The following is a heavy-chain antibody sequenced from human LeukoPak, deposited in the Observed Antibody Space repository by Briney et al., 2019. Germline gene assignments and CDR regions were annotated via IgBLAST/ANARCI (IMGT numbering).Heavy chain of an antibody. CDR1: GFTFSQFA. CDR2: ISYDGNTI. Sequence: TGGSLRLSCTASGFTFSQFAIHWVRQAPGKGLKWVTIISYDGNTIYYADSVKGRSTISRDASRNTVSLQMNSLRVEDTAMYYCTMEYGNSGFDYWGRGARVTVSS. J-gene: IGHJ4*02. D-gene: IGHD4-23*01. CDR3: TMEYGNSGFDY. V-gene: IGHV3-30*04.